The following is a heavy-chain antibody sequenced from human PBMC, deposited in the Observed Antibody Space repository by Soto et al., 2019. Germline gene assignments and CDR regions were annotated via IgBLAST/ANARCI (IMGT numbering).Heavy chain of an antibody. Sequence: QVRLVQSGAGVKKPGASVKVSCKASGYTFTSYDINWVRQATGQGLEWMGWMNPNSGNTGYAQKFQGRVTMTRNTSISTAYMELSSLRSEDTAVYYCARGRNPEDYDFRSGGNYYYYMDVWCKGTTVTVSS. CDR1: GYTFTSYD. CDR2: MNPNSGNT. CDR3: ARGRNPEDYDFRSGGNYYYYMDV. J-gene: IGHJ6*03. V-gene: IGHV1-8*01. D-gene: IGHD3-3*01.